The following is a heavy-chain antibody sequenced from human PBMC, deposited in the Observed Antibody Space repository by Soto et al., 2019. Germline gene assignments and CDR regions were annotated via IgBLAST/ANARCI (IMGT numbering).Heavy chain of an antibody. CDR1: GFNFNDYA. CDR3: AKGPARDASYYFDY. Sequence: GSLRLSCAASGFNFNDYAMSWVRQAPGKGLEWVAVISGNGGFRYYADSVKGRFTFSRDNSKNTLYLQMNSLRAEDTAVYYCAKGPARDASYYFDYWGQGTLVTVSS. V-gene: IGHV3-23*01. J-gene: IGHJ4*02. CDR2: ISGNGGFR.